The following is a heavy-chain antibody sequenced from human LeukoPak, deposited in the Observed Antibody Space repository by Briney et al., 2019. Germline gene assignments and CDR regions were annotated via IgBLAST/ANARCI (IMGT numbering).Heavy chain of an antibody. CDR2: IGAYNGNT. D-gene: IGHD2-15*01. Sequence: ASVKVSCKASGYTFTSYGISWVRQAPGQGLEWMGWIGAYNGNTNYAQKLQGRVTMTTDTSTSTAYMELRSLRSDDTAVYYCARDLDIVVVVAATDYYYYYMDVWGKGTTVTVSS. CDR3: ARDLDIVVVVAATDYYYYYMDV. J-gene: IGHJ6*03. V-gene: IGHV1-18*01. CDR1: GYTFTSYG.